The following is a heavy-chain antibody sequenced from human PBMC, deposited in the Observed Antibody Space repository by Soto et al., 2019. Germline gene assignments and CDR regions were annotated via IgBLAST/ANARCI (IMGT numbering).Heavy chain of an antibody. J-gene: IGHJ4*02. V-gene: IGHV3-15*01. Sequence: EVQLVESGGGLENLGGSFEFPFEASDFIFINAWLSWVGQPPGKGRDWLGRIKTKSEGVTTDYAAPVKGRFTVSRDDSRNTLFLQMNSLKPEDTAVYYCTTMGRYFDWAFDQWGQGTLVTVSS. CDR1: DFIFINAW. CDR3: TTMGRYFDWAFDQ. CDR2: IKTKSEGVTT. D-gene: IGHD3-9*01.